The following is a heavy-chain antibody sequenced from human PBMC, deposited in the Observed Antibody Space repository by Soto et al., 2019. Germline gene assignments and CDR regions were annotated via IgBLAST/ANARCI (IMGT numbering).Heavy chain of an antibody. Sequence: GALRLSCAASVFTFSSYAMSWVREAPGKGLGWVSAISGSGVSTYYADSVKGRFTISRDNSKNTLYLQMNSLRAEDTAVYYCAKGGYYDSSGYYLYWGQGTLVTVSS. V-gene: IGHV3-23*01. CDR1: VFTFSSYA. D-gene: IGHD3-22*01. CDR2: ISGSGVST. CDR3: AKGGYYDSSGYYLY. J-gene: IGHJ4*02.